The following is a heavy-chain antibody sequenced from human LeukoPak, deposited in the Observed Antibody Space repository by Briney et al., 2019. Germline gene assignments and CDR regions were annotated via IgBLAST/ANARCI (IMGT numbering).Heavy chain of an antibody. Sequence: SETLSLTCTVSGGSVNGYYWSWIRQPPEKGLEWIGYIYYRGSTNYNPSLKSRVTISVDTSKNQFSLKLSSVTAADTPVYYCARADYDTSAYYYTFDYWGQGTLVTVSS. CDR3: ARADYDTSAYYYTFDY. D-gene: IGHD3-22*01. J-gene: IGHJ4*02. CDR2: IYYRGST. CDR1: GGSVNGYY. V-gene: IGHV4-59*02.